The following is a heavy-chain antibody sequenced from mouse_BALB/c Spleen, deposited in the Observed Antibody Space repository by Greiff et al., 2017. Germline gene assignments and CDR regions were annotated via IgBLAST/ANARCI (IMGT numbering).Heavy chain of an antibody. J-gene: IGHJ3*01. CDR1: GFTFSNYW. D-gene: IGHD4-1*01. CDR3: TRLTGPAWFAY. V-gene: IGHV6-6*02. CDR2: IRLKSNNYAT. Sequence: DVMLVESGGGLVQPGGSMKLSCVASGFTFSNYWMNWVRQSPEKGLEWVAEIRLKSNNYATHYAESVKGRFTISRDDSKSSVYLQMNNLRAEDTGIYYCTRLTGPAWFAYWGQGTLVTVSA.